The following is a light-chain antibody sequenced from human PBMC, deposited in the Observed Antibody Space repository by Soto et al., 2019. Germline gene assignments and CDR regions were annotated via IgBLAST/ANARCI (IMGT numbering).Light chain of an antibody. CDR1: QTINSW. J-gene: IGKJ2*01. V-gene: IGKV1-5*03. Sequence: DIQMTQSPSTLSASVRDRVTITCRASQTINSWLAWYQQRPGKAPRLLIYKASTLEGGVPSRFSVSGSGTEFTLTISTPQPDDFANYYCQQYDSIPYNFGQGTKLDIK. CDR3: QQYDSIPYN. CDR2: KAS.